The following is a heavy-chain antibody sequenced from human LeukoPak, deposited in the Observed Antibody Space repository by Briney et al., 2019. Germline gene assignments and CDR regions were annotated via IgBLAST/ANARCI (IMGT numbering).Heavy chain of an antibody. V-gene: IGHV5-51*01. CDR3: AMNFASGSYGPFDY. CDR1: GYSFTNYW. J-gene: IGHJ4*02. Sequence: GESLKISCKGSGYSFTNYWIGWVRQMPGKDLEWMGIIYPGDSDTRYSPSFQGQVTISADKSITTAYLQWSSLKASDTAMYYCAMNFASGSYGPFDYWGQGTLVTVPS. D-gene: IGHD3-10*01. CDR2: IYPGDSDT.